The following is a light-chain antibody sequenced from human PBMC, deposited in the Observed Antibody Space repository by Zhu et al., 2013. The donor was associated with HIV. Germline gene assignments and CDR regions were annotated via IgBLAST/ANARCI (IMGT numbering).Light chain of an antibody. CDR3: QQYGSSPGT. Sequence: EIVMTQSPGTLSLSPGERATLSCTASQSVSSSYLTWYQQRPGQAPRLLIFGASSRASGIPDRFSGSGSGTDFTLKISRLEPEDFAVYYCQQYGSSPGTFGQGTKVEIK. V-gene: IGKV3-20*01. CDR1: QSVSSSY. CDR2: GAS. J-gene: IGKJ1*01.